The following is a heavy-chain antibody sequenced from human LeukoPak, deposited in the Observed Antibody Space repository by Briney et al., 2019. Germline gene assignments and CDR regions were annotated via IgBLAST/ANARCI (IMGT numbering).Heavy chain of an antibody. CDR1: GISFSDHY. V-gene: IGHV3-72*01. CDR2: TRNKANSYTT. D-gene: IGHD6-19*01. CDR3: VRVRTQSGWSFDY. Sequence: GGSLRLSCAVSGISFSDHYMDWLRQAPGKGLEWVGRTRNKANSYTTEYAASVRGRFTISRDDSKNSMYLQMNSLRAEDTAVYYCVRVRTQSGWSFDYWGQGTLVTVSS. J-gene: IGHJ4*02.